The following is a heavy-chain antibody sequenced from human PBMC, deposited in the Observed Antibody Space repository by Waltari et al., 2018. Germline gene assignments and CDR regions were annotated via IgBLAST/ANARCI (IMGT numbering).Heavy chain of an antibody. CDR2: IWSDGTT. CDR3: AREQLVDAFDI. D-gene: IGHD6-6*01. V-gene: IGHV3-53*01. J-gene: IGHJ3*02. CDR1: GLPVSSIY. Sequence: EVQLVESGGGLIQPGGSLRLSCAASGLPVSSIYLSWVRQAPGKHLEWVSVIWSDGTTYYADSVKGRFTISRDNSKNTLYLQMNSLRAEDTAVYYCAREQLVDAFDIWGQGTMVTVSS.